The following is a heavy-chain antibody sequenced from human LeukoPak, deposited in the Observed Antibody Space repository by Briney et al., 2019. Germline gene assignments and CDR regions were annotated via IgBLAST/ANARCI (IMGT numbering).Heavy chain of an antibody. V-gene: IGHV3-21*01. CDR2: ISSSSSYI. CDR3: ALVGTGPTGSDY. Sequence: GGSLRLSCAASGFTFSSYSMNWVRQAPGKGLEWVSSISSSSSYICYADSVKGRFTISRDNAKNSLYLQMNSLRAEDTAVYYCALVGTGPTGSDYWGQGTLVTVSS. J-gene: IGHJ4*02. D-gene: IGHD1-7*01. CDR1: GFTFSSYS.